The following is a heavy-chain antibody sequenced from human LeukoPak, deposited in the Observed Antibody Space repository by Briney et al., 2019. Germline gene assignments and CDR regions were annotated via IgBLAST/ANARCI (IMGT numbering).Heavy chain of an antibody. CDR1: GFTFSDYY. V-gene: IGHV3-11*01. D-gene: IGHD4-17*01. Sequence: GGSLRLSCAASGFTFSDYYMSWIRQAPGKGLEWVSYISSSGSTIYYADSVKGRFTISRDNAKNSLYLQMNSLRAEDTAVYYCAREDDYGDSLGAFDYWGQGTLVTVSS. J-gene: IGHJ4*02. CDR3: AREDDYGDSLGAFDY. CDR2: ISSSGSTI.